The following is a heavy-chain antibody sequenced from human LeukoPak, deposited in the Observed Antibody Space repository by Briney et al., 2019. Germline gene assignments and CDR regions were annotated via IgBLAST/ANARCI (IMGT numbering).Heavy chain of an antibody. V-gene: IGHV3-23*01. CDR2: ISGSGGSA. J-gene: IGHJ4*02. D-gene: IGHD3-22*01. CDR1: GFTFSSYA. CDR3: AKDSNTYYYDSSGSIDY. Sequence: GGSLRLSCAASGFTFSSYAMNWVRQAPGKGLEWVSGISGSGGSAYYADSVKGRFTISRDNSKNTLYPQMNSLRAEDTAGYYCAKDSNTYYYDSSGSIDYWGQGTLVTVSS.